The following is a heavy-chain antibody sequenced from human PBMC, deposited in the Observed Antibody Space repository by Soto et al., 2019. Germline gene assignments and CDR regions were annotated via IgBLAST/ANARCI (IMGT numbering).Heavy chain of an antibody. CDR1: GYDFTTYG. CDR3: ARGRYGDY. Sequence: QVHLVQSGAEVKKPGASVKVSCKGSGYDFTTYGITWVRQAPGQGLEWMAWISAHNGNTEYAQTLQGRVTVTRDTAASPAYMELRSLRSDDPAVYYCARGRYGDYWGQGALVTVSS. CDR2: ISAHNGNT. J-gene: IGHJ4*02. D-gene: IGHD1-1*01. V-gene: IGHV1-18*01.